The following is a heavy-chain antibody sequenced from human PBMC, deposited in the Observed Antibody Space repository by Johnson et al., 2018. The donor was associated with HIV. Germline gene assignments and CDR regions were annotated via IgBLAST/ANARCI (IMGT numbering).Heavy chain of an antibody. CDR2: ISYDGSNK. CDR1: GFAFSSYG. D-gene: IGHD6-13*01. Sequence: QVQLVESGGGVVQPGRSLRLSCAASGFAFSSYGIHWVRQAPGKGLEWVAVISYDGSNKYYADSVKGRFTISRDNSKNTLYLQMNSLRAEDTAVYYCAREEGIAAAGISAFDIWGQGTMVTVSS. CDR3: AREEGIAAAGISAFDI. V-gene: IGHV3-30*03. J-gene: IGHJ3*02.